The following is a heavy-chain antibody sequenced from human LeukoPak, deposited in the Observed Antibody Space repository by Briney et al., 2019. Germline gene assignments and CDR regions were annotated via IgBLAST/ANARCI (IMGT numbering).Heavy chain of an antibody. J-gene: IGHJ4*02. V-gene: IGHV3-33*01. CDR1: GFTFSSYG. D-gene: IGHD1-26*01. CDR2: IWYDGSNK. CDR3: ARERGSYYFDY. Sequence: PGASLRLSCAASGFTFSSYGMHWVRQAPGKGLEWVAVIWYDGSNKYYADSVKGRFTISRDNSKNTLYLQMNSLRAEDTAVYYCARERGSYYFDYWGQGTLVTVSS.